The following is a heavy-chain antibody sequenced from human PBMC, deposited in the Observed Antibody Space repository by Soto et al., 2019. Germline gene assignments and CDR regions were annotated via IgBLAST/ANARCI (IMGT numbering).Heavy chain of an antibody. J-gene: IGHJ2*01. D-gene: IGHD3-16*01. CDR3: ARVGDGWYFDL. CDR1: GFTFSSYW. V-gene: IGHV3-74*01. Sequence: EVQLVESGGGLVQPGGSLRLSCAASGFTFSSYWMHWVRQAPGKGLVWVSRINSDGSNTNYADSVKGRFTISRDNAKNTVYLQMNSLRAEDTAVYYCARVGDGWYFDLWGRGTLVTVSS. CDR2: INSDGSNT.